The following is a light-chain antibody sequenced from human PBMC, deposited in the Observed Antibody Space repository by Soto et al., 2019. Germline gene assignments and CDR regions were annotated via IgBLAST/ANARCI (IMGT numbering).Light chain of an antibody. CDR1: QSLDNC. CDR3: NHTYSTPLT. CDR2: DVS. V-gene: IGKV1-5*01. Sequence: DIQMTQSPSTLSASIGDRVTITCRASQSLDNCLAWYQQKPGKAPKLLIYDVSSLESVVPSRFSGSGSGTDFNLTISSLKPDDFATYYCNHTYSTPLTCAGGTKV. J-gene: IGKJ4*02.